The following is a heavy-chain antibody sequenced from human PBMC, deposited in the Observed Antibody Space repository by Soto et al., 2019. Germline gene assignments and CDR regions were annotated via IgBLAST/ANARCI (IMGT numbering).Heavy chain of an antibody. J-gene: IGHJ3*02. CDR2: ISGSGDYT. CDR3: ANHGGFDI. V-gene: IGHV3-23*01. D-gene: IGHD4-17*01. Sequence: EVQLLESGGGLVQPGGSLRLSCAASGFTFSTSGMSWVSQAPGKGLEWVSSISGSGDYTNYADSVKGRFTISRDNSKNTLYLQINSLTAEDTAVYYCANHGGFDIWGQGTMVAVSS. CDR1: GFTFSTSG.